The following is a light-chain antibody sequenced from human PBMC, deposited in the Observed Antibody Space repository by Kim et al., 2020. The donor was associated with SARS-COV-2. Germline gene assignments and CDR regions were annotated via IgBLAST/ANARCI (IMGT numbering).Light chain of an antibody. CDR2: AAS. CDR1: QGISSY. Sequence: STGDRVTITCRASQGISSYLAWYQQKPGKAPKLLIYAASTLQSGVPSRFSGSGSGTDFTLTISCLQSEDFATYYCQQYYSYLPLTFGGGTKVDIK. V-gene: IGKV1-8*01. CDR3: QQYYSYLPLT. J-gene: IGKJ4*01.